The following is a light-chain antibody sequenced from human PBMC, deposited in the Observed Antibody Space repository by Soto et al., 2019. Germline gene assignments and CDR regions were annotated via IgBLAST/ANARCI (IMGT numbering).Light chain of an antibody. CDR2: AAS. J-gene: IGKJ1*01. V-gene: IGKV3-20*01. CDR1: QTVSSSF. CDR3: KQYGNSPQT. Sequence: EIVLTQSPGTLSLSPGERATLSCRASQTVSSSFLAWYQQTPGQAHRLLIYAASSRATGIQDRFSGSGSGTDFTLTIRRLEPEDFAVYYCKQYGNSPQTFGQGTKVDIK.